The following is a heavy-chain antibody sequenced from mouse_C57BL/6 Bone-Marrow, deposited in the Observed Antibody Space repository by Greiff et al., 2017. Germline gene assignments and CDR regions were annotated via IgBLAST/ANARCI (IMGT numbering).Heavy chain of an antibody. V-gene: IGHV1-76*01. Sequence: QVQLQQSGAELVRPGASVKLSCKASGYTFTDYYINWVKQRPGQGLEWIARIYPGSGNTYYNEKFKGKATLTAEKSSSTAYMQLSSLTSEDSAVYFCARPGGDYWGQGTTLTVSS. CDR2: IYPGSGNT. J-gene: IGHJ2*01. CDR3: ARPGGDY. CDR1: GYTFTDYY.